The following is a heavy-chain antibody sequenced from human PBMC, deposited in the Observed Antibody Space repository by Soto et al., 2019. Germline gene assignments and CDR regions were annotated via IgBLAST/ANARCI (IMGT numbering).Heavy chain of an antibody. J-gene: IGHJ4*02. Sequence: QIHLVESGGGVVQPGRSLRLSCASSGFNFRTFTMHWVRQAPGKGLEWVAGISYDGINAYYADSVKGRFAISRDNSKSTVSLQINSLRPADTAAYYCAKDGVNYASLSPVDYWGQGTLVTVSS. CDR2: ISYDGINA. V-gene: IGHV3-30*09. CDR1: GFNFRTFT. CDR3: AKDGVNYASLSPVDY. D-gene: IGHD2-2*01.